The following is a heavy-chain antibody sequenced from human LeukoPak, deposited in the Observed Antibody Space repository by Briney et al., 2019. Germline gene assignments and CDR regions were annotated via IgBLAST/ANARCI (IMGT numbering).Heavy chain of an antibody. D-gene: IGHD3-9*01. CDR1: GYTFTSYA. J-gene: IGHJ4*02. CDR2: INTNTGNP. V-gene: IGHV7-4-1*02. Sequence: ASVKVSCNASGYTFTSYAMNWVRQAPGQGLEWMGWINTNTGNPTYAQGFTGRFVFSLDTSVSTAYLQISSLKAEDTAVYYCARTKTYYDILTGVHFPLDYWGQGTLVTVSS. CDR3: ARTKTYYDILTGVHFPLDY.